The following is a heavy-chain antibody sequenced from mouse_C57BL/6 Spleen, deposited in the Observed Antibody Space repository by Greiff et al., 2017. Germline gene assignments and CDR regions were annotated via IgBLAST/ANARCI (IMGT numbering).Heavy chain of an antibody. J-gene: IGHJ2*01. Sequence: QVQLQQPGAELVKPGASVKLSCKASGYTFTSYWMHWVKQRPGQGLEWIGMIHPNSGSTNYNEKFKSKATLTVDKSSSTAYMQLRSLTSEDSAVYYCAREISGSSSFDYWGQGTTLTVSS. D-gene: IGHD1-1*01. CDR3: AREISGSSSFDY. V-gene: IGHV1-64*01. CDR1: GYTFTSYW. CDR2: IHPNSGST.